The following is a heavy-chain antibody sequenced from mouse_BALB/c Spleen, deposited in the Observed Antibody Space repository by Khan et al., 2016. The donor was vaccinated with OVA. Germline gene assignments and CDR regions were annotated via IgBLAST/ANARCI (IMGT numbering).Heavy chain of an antibody. Sequence: QVQLQQSGPGLVQPSQSLSITCTVSGFSLTSYGIHWFRQSPGKGLEWLGVIWSGGSPAYTAAFISRLSISKANSKSQVCFKMRSLKADDTAIYDGARKGVLHYYGYGGRDYWGQGASGTVSS. CDR3: ARKGVLHYYGYGGRDY. CDR1: GFSLTSYG. J-gene: IGHJ4*01. CDR2: IWSGGSP. D-gene: IGHD1-2*01. V-gene: IGHV2-4-1*01.